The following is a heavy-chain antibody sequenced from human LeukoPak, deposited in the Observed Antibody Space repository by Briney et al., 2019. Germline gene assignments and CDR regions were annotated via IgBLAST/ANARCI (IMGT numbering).Heavy chain of an antibody. Sequence: GGSLRLSCAASGFIFSSYAAGWVRQAPGKGLEWVSAISGRGDSTYYADSVKGRFTIPRDSSKNTLYLQMNSLRAEDTAVYYCAKVYGSGNYYFPDYWGQGTLVTVSS. D-gene: IGHD3-10*01. J-gene: IGHJ4*02. CDR1: GFIFSSYA. V-gene: IGHV3-23*01. CDR3: AKVYGSGNYYFPDY. CDR2: ISGRGDST.